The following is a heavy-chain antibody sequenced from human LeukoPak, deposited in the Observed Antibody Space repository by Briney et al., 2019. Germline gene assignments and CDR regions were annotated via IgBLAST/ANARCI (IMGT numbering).Heavy chain of an antibody. Sequence: TSESLSLACTVSGGSISSSSDYWGWIRQPPGKGLEWTGRIYYSGSTYYNPSLKSRVTISVDTSKNQFSLKLSSVTAADTAVFYCARLGGYSYGYSGAFDIWGQGTMVTVSS. CDR1: GGSISSSSDY. CDR2: IYYSGST. V-gene: IGHV4-39*01. J-gene: IGHJ3*02. D-gene: IGHD5-18*01. CDR3: ARLGGYSYGYSGAFDI.